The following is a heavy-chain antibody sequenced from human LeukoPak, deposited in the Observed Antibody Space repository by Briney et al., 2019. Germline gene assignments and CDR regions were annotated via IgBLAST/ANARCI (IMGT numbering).Heavy chain of an antibody. D-gene: IGHD3-10*01. V-gene: IGHV3-21*01. CDR1: GXTFTNYG. CDR3: ARDRTYTYYYGSGSYYPFDY. J-gene: IGHJ4*02. CDR2: ISSSSSYI. Sequence: PGGSLRLSCAASGXTFTNYGMHWVRQAPGKGLEWVSSISSSSSYIYYADSVKGRFTISRDNAKNSLYLQMNSLRAEDTAVYYCARDRTYTYYYGSGSYYPFDYWGQGTLVTVSS.